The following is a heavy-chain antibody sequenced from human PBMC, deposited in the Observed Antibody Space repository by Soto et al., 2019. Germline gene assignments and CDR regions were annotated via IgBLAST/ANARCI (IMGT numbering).Heavy chain of an antibody. Sequence: EVHLVESGGGLVQPGGSLRLSCAASGYTFNDYWMAWVRQTPGKGLEWVANIKGDESEKYYEDSVRGRFTITRDNAKNSLYLQMNSLGVEDTAVYYCVRDRGSGFHGQDAWGMDVWGQGTTVTVSS. CDR2: IKGDESEK. D-gene: IGHD6-19*01. CDR3: VRDRGSGFHGQDAWGMDV. J-gene: IGHJ6*02. V-gene: IGHV3-7*05. CDR1: GYTFNDYW.